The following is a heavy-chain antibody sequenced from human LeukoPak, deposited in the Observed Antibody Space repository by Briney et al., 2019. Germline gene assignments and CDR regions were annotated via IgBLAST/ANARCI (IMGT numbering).Heavy chain of an antibody. J-gene: IGHJ3*02. D-gene: IGHD5-12*01. CDR3: ASYIVATISDAFDI. Sequence: SETLSLTCTVSGGSISSYYWSWIRQPPGKGLEWIGYIYYGGSTNYNPSLKSRVTMSVDTSKNQFSLRLSSVTAADTAVYYCASYIVATISDAFDIWGQGTMVTVSS. CDR1: GGSISSYY. CDR2: IYYGGST. V-gene: IGHV4-59*08.